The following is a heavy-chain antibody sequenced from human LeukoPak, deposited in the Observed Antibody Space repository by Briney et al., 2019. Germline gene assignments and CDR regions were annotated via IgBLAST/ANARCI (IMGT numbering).Heavy chain of an antibody. CDR3: AKDPLHSSSWGTSADY. J-gene: IGHJ4*02. CDR1: GFTFSSYG. V-gene: IGHV3-30*02. D-gene: IGHD6-13*01. CDR2: IRYDGSNK. Sequence: GGSLRLSCAASGFTFSSYGMHWVRQAPGKGLEWVAFIRYDGSNKYYADSVKGRFTISRDNSKNTLYLQMNSLRAEDTAVYYCAKDPLHSSSWGTSADYWGQGTLVTVSS.